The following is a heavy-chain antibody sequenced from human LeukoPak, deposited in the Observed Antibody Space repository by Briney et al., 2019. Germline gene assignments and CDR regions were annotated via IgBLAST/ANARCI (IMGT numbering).Heavy chain of an antibody. CDR3: ARTVVAATPFDY. CDR1: GGTFSSYA. Sequence: ASVKVSCKASGGTFSSYAISWVRQAPGQGLEWMGWINPNSGGTNYAQKFQGRVTMTRDTSISTAYMELSRLRSDDTAVYYCARTVVAATPFDYWGQGTLVTVSS. D-gene: IGHD2-15*01. J-gene: IGHJ4*02. V-gene: IGHV1-2*02. CDR2: INPNSGGT.